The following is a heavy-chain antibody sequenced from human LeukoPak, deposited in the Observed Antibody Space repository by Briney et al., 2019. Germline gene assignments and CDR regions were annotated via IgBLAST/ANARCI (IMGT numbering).Heavy chain of an antibody. J-gene: IGHJ4*02. CDR2: ISAYNGNT. V-gene: IGHV1-18*04. Sequence: ASVKVSCKASGYTFTGYYMHWVRQAPGQGLEWMGWISAYNGNTNYAQKLQGRVTMTTDTSTSTAYMELRSLRSDDTAVYYCARSKRYCTNGVCRKEQIATLVYWGQGTLVTVSS. CDR1: GYTFTGYY. CDR3: ARSKRYCTNGVCRKEQIATLVY. D-gene: IGHD2-8*01.